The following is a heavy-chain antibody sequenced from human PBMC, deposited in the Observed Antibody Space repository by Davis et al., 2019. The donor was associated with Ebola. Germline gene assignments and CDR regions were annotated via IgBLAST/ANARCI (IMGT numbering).Heavy chain of an antibody. CDR3: ARDSWFGELLWYYYYYMDV. CDR1: GFTFSSYS. J-gene: IGHJ6*03. CDR2: ISSSSSYI. Sequence: GGSLRLSCAASGFTFSSYSMNWVRQAPGKGLEWVSSISSSSSYIYYADSVKGRFTISRDNSKNTLYLQMNSLRAEDTAVYYCARDSWFGELLWYYYYYMDVWGKGTTVTVSS. D-gene: IGHD3-10*01. V-gene: IGHV3-21*01.